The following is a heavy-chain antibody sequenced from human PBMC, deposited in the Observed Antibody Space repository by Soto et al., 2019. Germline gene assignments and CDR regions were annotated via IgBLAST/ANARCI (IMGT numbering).Heavy chain of an antibody. CDR1: GGSISSSSYY. CDR3: ARLVTAIRNWFDP. D-gene: IGHD2-21*02. J-gene: IGHJ5*02. Sequence: QLQLQESGPGLVKPSETLSLTCTVSGGSISSSSYYWGWIRQPPGKGLEWIGSIYYSGSTYYNPSLKSRVTISVDTSKNQFSLKLSSVTAADTAVYYCARLVTAIRNWFDPWGQGTLVTVSS. CDR2: IYYSGST. V-gene: IGHV4-39*01.